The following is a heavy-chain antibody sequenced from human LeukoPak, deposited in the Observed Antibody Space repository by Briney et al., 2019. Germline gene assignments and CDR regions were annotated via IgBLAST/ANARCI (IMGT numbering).Heavy chain of an antibody. D-gene: IGHD3-9*01. J-gene: IGHJ4*02. Sequence: SETLSLTCTVSGGSISSSSYYWGWIRQPPGKGLEWIGSIYYSGSTYYNPSLKSRVTISVDTSKNQFSLKLSSVTAADTAVYYCARQLRGRYFDWLLYFDYWGQGTLVTVSS. CDR1: GGSISSSSYY. CDR2: IYYSGST. CDR3: ARQLRGRYFDWLLYFDY. V-gene: IGHV4-39*01.